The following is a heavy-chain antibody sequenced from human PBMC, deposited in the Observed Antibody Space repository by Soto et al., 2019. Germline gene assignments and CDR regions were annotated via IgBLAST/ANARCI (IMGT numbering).Heavy chain of an antibody. Sequence: QVQLVQSEPEVKQPGASVKLSCKTTGYTFTYHAIHWLRQAPGRRLEWLGWIKPANGDRRSLVTVQGMVTITTDTSATTAYMDLSSLTSEDTAVYYGAKSGASIPGNWFCSWGQVTLVTVAS. CDR3: AKSGASIPGNWFCS. D-gene: IGHD2-2*01. V-gene: IGHV1-3*01. CDR2: IKPANGDR. J-gene: IGHJ5*01. CDR1: GYTFTYHA.